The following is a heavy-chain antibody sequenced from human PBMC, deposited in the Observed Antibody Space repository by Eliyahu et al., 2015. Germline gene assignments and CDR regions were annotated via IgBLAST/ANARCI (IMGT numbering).Heavy chain of an antibody. CDR3: AMVVGTGTTLTHYYYYGMDV. CDR2: INAGNGNT. V-gene: IGHV1-3*01. Sequence: KPGASVKVSCKASGYTFTSYAMHWVRQAPGQRLEWMGWINAGNGNTKYSQKFQGRVTITRDTSASTAYMELSSLRSEDTAVYYCAMVVGTGTTLTHYYYYGMDVWGQGTTVTVSS. CDR1: GYTFTSYA. D-gene: IGHD1-7*01. J-gene: IGHJ6*02.